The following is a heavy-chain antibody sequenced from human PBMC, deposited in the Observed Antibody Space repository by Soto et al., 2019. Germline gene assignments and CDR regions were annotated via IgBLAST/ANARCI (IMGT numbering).Heavy chain of an antibody. D-gene: IGHD1-26*01. CDR1: WYTLTELF. CDR2: FDPEDGET. V-gene: IGHV1-24*01. CDR3: ATARYTYYHYMDV. J-gene: IGHJ6*03. Sequence: ASVQVSCKVSWYTLTELFIDWVRQAPGKGLEWMGGFDPEDGETIYAQKFQGRVTMTEDTSTDTAYMELSSLSSDDTAVYYCATARYTYYHYMDVWGKGTTFSV.